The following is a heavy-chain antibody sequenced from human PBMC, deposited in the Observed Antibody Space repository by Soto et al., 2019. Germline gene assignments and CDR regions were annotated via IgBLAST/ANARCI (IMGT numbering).Heavy chain of an antibody. CDR3: ARSMTTVVTLDY. V-gene: IGHV4-39*01. D-gene: IGHD4-17*01. CDR1: GCYISSSSYY. CDR2: IYYSGST. J-gene: IGHJ4*02. Sequence: SETLSLTCTVSGCYISSSSYYWGWIRQPPGKGLEWIGSIYYSGSTYYNPSLKSRVTISVDTSKNQFSLKLSSVTAADTAVYYCARSMTTVVTLDYWGQGTLVTVSS.